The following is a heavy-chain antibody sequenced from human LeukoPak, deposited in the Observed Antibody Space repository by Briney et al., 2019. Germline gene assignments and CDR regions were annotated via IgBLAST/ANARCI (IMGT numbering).Heavy chain of an antibody. D-gene: IGHD3-22*01. CDR3: AMVRNYYDSSGYYYSRGNYFDY. V-gene: IGHV4-39*07. J-gene: IGHJ4*02. CDR2: VYYSGST. CDR1: GGSISSSSYY. Sequence: SETLSLTCTVSGGSISSSSYYWGWIRQPPGKGLEWIGSVYYSGSTYYNPSLKSRFTISVDTSKNQFSLKLSSVTAADTAVYYCAMVRNYYDSSGYYYSRGNYFDYWGQGTLVTVSS.